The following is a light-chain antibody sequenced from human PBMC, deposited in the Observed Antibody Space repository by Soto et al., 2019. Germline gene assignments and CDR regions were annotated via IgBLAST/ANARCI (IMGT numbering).Light chain of an antibody. Sequence: SYELTQPPSVSVAPGQTARIACGGDNIETKSVHWSQQKPGQAPVLVVYDDRERPSGIPERFSGSNSGNAATLTIRRVEAGDEADYYCQVWDSTSEHVVFGGGTKVTVL. CDR3: QVWDSTSEHVV. CDR2: DDR. V-gene: IGLV3-21*02. CDR1: NIETKS. J-gene: IGLJ2*01.